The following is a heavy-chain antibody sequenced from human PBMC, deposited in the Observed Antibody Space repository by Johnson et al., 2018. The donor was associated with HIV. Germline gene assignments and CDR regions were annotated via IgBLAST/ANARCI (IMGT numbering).Heavy chain of an antibody. J-gene: IGHJ3*02. Sequence: MHLVESGGGLIQPGGSLRLSCAASGFTFSSYWMSWVRQAPGKGLEWVANIKQDGSEKYYVDSVKGRFTISRDNAKNSLYLQMNSLRAEDTAVYYCASTLTGDFGAFDIWGQGTMVTVSS. V-gene: IGHV3-7*03. D-gene: IGHD7-27*01. CDR3: ASTLTGDFGAFDI. CDR2: IKQDGSEK. CDR1: GFTFSSYW.